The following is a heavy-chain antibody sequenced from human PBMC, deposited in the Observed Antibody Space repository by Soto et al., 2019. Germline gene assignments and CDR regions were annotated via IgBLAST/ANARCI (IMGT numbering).Heavy chain of an antibody. D-gene: IGHD2-8*02. CDR1: GGSMSSGDYY. Sequence: SETLSLTCTVSGGSMSSGDYYWSWIRQPPGKGLEWIGYIYYSGSTYYNPSLKSRVTISKDSSRNTLFLEMDSLRSDDMAVYYCTGGVASGYWGQGTLVTSPQ. J-gene: IGHJ4*02. CDR3: TGGVASGY. V-gene: IGHV4-30-4*02. CDR2: IYYSGST.